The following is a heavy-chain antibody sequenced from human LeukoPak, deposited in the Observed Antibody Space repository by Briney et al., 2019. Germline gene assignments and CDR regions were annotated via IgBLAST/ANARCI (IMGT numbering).Heavy chain of an antibody. CDR1: GGAISSYY. D-gene: IGHD2-21*01. CDR3: ARGGFVLAYDAFDI. V-gene: IGHV4-59*01. J-gene: IGHJ3*02. Sequence: SETLSLTCTVSGGAISSYYWSWIRQPPGKGLEWIGYIYYSVSTNYNPSLKSRVTISVDTSKNQFPLKLSSVTAADTAVYYCARGGFVLAYDAFDIWGQGTMVTVSS. CDR2: IYYSVST.